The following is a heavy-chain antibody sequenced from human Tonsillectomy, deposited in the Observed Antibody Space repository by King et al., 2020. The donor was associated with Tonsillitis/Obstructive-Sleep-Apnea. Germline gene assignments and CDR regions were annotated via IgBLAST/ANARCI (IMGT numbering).Heavy chain of an antibody. J-gene: IGHJ4*02. V-gene: IGHV3-66*01. D-gene: IGHD2-15*01. CDR3: VKDVYCSSGTCYTTY. CDR2: FFGVGST. CDR1: GLTVSSSY. Sequence: VQLVESGGGLVQPGGSLRLSCTVSGLTVSSSYMSWVRQAPGKGLEWVSVFFGVGSTYYADSVKGRFSMSTDNSKNTLFLQMNSLRAEDTALYYCVKDVYCSSGTCYTTYWGQGTLVTVSS.